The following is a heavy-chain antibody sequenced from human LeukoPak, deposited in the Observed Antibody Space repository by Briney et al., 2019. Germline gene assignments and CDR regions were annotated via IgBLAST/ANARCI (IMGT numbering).Heavy chain of an antibody. CDR2: IWYDGSNK. CDR3: ARRQRWLQFGNYYYYGMDV. CDR1: GFTFSTAG. Sequence: GRSLRLSCAASGFTFSTAGMHWVRQAPGKGLEWVAVIWYDGSNKYYADSVKGRFTISRDNSKNTLYLQMNSLRAEDTAVYYCARRQRWLQFGNYYYYGMDVWGQGTTVTVSS. D-gene: IGHD5-24*01. J-gene: IGHJ6*02. V-gene: IGHV3-33*08.